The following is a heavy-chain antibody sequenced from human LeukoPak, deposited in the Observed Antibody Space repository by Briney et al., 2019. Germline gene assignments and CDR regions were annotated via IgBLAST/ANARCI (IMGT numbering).Heavy chain of an antibody. J-gene: IGHJ4*02. CDR2: ISYDGSNK. CDR3: ARERAYCGGDCYSYFDY. Sequence: GGSLRLSCAASGFTFSSYAMHWVRQAPGKGLEWVAVISYDGSNKYYADSVKGRFTISRDNSKNTLYLQMNSLRAEDTAVYYCARERAYCGGDCYSYFDYWGQGTLVTVSS. CDR1: GFTFSSYA. D-gene: IGHD2-21*02. V-gene: IGHV3-30*04.